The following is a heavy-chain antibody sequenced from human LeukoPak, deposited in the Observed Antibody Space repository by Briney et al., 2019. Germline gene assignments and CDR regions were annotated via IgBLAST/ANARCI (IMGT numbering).Heavy chain of an antibody. CDR2: INPNSGGT. J-gene: IGHJ6*02. CDR3: ARARGIAAAGMIHYYYYGMDV. CDR1: GYTFTGYY. V-gene: IGHV1-2*02. D-gene: IGHD6-13*01. Sequence: ASVKVSCKASGYTFTGYYMHWVRQAPGQGLEWMGWINPNSGGTNYAQKFQGRVTMTRDTSISTAYMELSRLRSDDTAVYYCARARGIAAAGMIHYYYYGMDVWGQGTTVTVSS.